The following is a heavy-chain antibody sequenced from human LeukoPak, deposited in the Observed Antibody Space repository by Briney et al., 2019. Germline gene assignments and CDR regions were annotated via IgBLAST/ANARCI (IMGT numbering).Heavy chain of an antibody. Sequence: RGSPRLSCAASGFTVSSNYMSWVGQAPGKGLEWVSVIYSGGSTYYADSVKGRFTISRDNSKNTLYLQMNSLRAEDTAVYYCARDLTTTVTHYYYYGMDVWGQGTTVPVSS. CDR3: ARDLTTTVTHYYYYGMDV. V-gene: IGHV3-53*01. J-gene: IGHJ6*02. CDR1: GFTVSSNY. CDR2: IYSGGST. D-gene: IGHD4-17*01.